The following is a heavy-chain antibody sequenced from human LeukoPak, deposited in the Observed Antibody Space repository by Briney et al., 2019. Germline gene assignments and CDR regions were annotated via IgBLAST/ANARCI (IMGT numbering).Heavy chain of an antibody. Sequence: GGSLRLSCAASGFTFSSYGMHWVRQAPGKGLEWEAFIRYDGSNKYYADSVKGRFTISRDNSKNTLYLQMNSLRAEDTAVYYCAKAGARGNVNWFDSWGQGTLVTVSS. CDR3: AKAGARGNVNWFDS. V-gene: IGHV3-30*02. CDR2: IRYDGSNK. J-gene: IGHJ5*01. D-gene: IGHD1-1*01. CDR1: GFTFSSYG.